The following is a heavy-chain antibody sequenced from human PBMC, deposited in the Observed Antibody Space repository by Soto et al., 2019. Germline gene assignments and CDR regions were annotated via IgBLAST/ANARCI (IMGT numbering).Heavy chain of an antibody. D-gene: IGHD2-15*01. CDR1: GGSISSYY. Sequence: SETLSLTCTVSGGSISSYYWSWIRQPPGKGLEWIGYIYYSGSTNYNPSLKSRVTISVDTSENQFSLKLSSVTAADTAVYYCARSGYCSGGSCYPYYYYYYGMDVWGQGTPVTVYS. V-gene: IGHV4-59*01. CDR2: IYYSGST. CDR3: ARSGYCSGGSCYPYYYYYYGMDV. J-gene: IGHJ6*02.